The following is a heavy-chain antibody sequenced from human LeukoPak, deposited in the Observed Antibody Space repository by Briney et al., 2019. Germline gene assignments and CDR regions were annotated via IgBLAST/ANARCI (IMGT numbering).Heavy chain of an antibody. D-gene: IGHD3-3*01. V-gene: IGHV4-61*01. CDR3: ARRDFWSGLDP. Sequence: SETLSLTCTVSGGSVSSGSYYWSWIRQPPGKGLEWIGYIYYSGSTYYNPSLKSRVTISVDTSKNQFSLKLSSVTAADTAVYYCARRDFWSGLDPWGQGTLVTVSS. J-gene: IGHJ5*02. CDR2: IYYSGST. CDR1: GGSVSSGSYY.